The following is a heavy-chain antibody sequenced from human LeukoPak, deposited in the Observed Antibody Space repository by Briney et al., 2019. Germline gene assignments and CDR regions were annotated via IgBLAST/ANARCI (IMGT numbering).Heavy chain of an antibody. J-gene: IGHJ3*02. Sequence: GGSLRLSCAASGFTLSSYWMHWVRHAPGKGLEWVSRINTDGRTINYSDSVEGRFTISRDIAKNTLYLQMNSLRAEGTAVYYCVRVAAGTGSFDIWGQGTMVTVSS. CDR1: GFTLSSYW. CDR2: INTDGRTI. CDR3: VRVAAGTGSFDI. D-gene: IGHD6-13*01. V-gene: IGHV3-74*01.